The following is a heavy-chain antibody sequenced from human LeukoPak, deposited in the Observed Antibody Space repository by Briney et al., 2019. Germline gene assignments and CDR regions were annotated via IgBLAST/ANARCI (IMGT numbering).Heavy chain of an antibody. CDR2: IFTSGST. Sequence: SETLSLTCTVSGGSITSDYWSWIRRPAGKGLEWIGRIFTSGSTTYNPSLKSRVTMSLDTSRNQFFLKLSSVTAADTAAYFCSRGGANDLWGQGTLVTVSS. V-gene: IGHV4-4*07. D-gene: IGHD4/OR15-4a*01. J-gene: IGHJ5*02. CDR1: GGSITSDY. CDR3: SRGGANDL.